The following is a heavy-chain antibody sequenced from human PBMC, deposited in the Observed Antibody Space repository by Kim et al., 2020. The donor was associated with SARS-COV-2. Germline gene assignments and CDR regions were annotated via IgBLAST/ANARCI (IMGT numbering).Heavy chain of an antibody. J-gene: IGHJ6*02. Sequence: SETLSLTCTVSGGSISSYYWSWIRQPPGKGLEWIGYIYYSGSTNYNPSLKSRVTISVDTSKNQFSLKLSSVTAADTAVYYCARDHRRGTAMVNSHYYYGMDVWGQGTTVTVSS. V-gene: IGHV4-59*01. CDR2: IYYSGST. CDR1: GGSISSYY. D-gene: IGHD5-18*01. CDR3: ARDHRRGTAMVNSHYYYGMDV.